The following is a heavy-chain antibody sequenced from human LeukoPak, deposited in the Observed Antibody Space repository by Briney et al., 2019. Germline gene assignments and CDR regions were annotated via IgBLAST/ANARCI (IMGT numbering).Heavy chain of an antibody. CDR3: ARRYYDSSGYYYFDY. J-gene: IGHJ4*02. CDR2: IIPIFGTA. CDR1: GYTFTSYG. D-gene: IGHD3-22*01. Sequence: SVKVSCKASGYTFTSYGISWVRQAPGQGLEWMGGIIPIFGTANYAQKFQGRVTITTDESTSTAYMELSSLRSEDTAVYYCARRYYDSSGYYYFDYWGQGTLVTVSS. V-gene: IGHV1-69*05.